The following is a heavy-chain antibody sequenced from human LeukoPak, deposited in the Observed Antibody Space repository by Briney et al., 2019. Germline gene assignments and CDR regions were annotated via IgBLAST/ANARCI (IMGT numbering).Heavy chain of an antibody. CDR3: ARSRAAGTSYYYYYMDV. D-gene: IGHD3-10*01. J-gene: IGHJ6*03. CDR2: TYYRSKWYN. CDR1: GDSVSSNSAA. V-gene: IGHV6-1*01. Sequence: SQTLSLTCAISGDSVSSNSAAWNWIRQSPSRGLEWLGRTYYRSKWYNDYAVSVKSRITINPDTSKNQFSLQLNSVTPEDTAVYYCARSRAAGTSYYYYYMDVWGKGTTVTVSS.